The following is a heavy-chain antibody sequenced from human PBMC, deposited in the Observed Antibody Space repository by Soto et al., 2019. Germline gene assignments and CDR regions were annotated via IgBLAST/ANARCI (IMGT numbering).Heavy chain of an antibody. D-gene: IGHD3-22*01. CDR3: ARDLSSSWYSNYYDSSGYAF. V-gene: IGHV3-74*01. Sequence: GGSLRLSCAASGFTFSSYWMHWVRQAPGKGLVWVSRINSDGSSTSYADSVKGRFTISRDNAKNTLYLQMNSLRAEDTAVYYCARDLSSSWYSNYYDSSGYAFGGQGTLVTVSS. J-gene: IGHJ4*02. CDR1: GFTFSSYW. CDR2: INSDGSST.